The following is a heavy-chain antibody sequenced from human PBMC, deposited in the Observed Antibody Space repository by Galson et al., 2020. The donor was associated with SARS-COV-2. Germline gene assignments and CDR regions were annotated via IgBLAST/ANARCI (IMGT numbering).Heavy chain of an antibody. CDR3: ARVRPPVLRFLEWLSSYFDY. Sequence: SETLSLTCTVSGGSISSSSYYWGWIRQPPGKGLEWIGSIYYSGSTYYNPSLKSRVTISVDTSKNQFSLKLSSVTAADTAVYYCARVRPPVLRFLEWLSSYFDYWGQGTLVTVSS. CDR2: IYYSGST. J-gene: IGHJ4*02. V-gene: IGHV4-39*07. D-gene: IGHD3-3*01. CDR1: GGSISSSSYY.